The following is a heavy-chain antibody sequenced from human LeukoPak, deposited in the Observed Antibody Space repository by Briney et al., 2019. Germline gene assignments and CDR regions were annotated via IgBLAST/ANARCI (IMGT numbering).Heavy chain of an antibody. J-gene: IGHJ4*02. Sequence: ASVKVSCKVSGDTVTGFSIHWMRQAPGHGLEWMGGFDPEDGARIFAQKFQGRVTMTEDTSTDTAYMDLSSLRSEDTAVYYCATGYTYDYSLYWGQGTLITASS. CDR1: GDTVTGFS. CDR3: ATGYTYDYSLY. CDR2: FDPEDGAR. V-gene: IGHV1-24*01. D-gene: IGHD5-18*01.